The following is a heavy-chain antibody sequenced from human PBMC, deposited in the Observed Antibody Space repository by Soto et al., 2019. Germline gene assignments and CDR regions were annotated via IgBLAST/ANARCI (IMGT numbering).Heavy chain of an antibody. CDR3: VGGEAPKRNYNSGMDV. D-gene: IGHD1-26*01. CDR2: IYYSGST. J-gene: IGHJ6*02. CDR1: GGSIRSGGYY. V-gene: IGHV4-31*01. Sequence: PSETLSLTCTVSGGSIRSGGYYWSWIRQHPGKGLEWIGYIYYSGSTHYNPSLKSHDTISVDTSTNQLSLELSSLTAADKAVHKCVGGEAPKRNYNSGMDVWGQGTTVTVS.